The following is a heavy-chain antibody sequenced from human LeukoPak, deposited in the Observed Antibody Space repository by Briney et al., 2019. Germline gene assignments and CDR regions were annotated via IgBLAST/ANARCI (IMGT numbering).Heavy chain of an antibody. V-gene: IGHV4-34*01. CDR3: ARNTYDYGDYFFDY. Sequence: SETLSLTCAAYGGSFSGYYWSWIRQPPGKGLEWIGEIDHSGSTNYNPSLKSRVTMSVDTSENQFSLKLSSVTAADTAVYYCARNTYDYGDYFFDYWGQGTLVTVSS. J-gene: IGHJ4*02. CDR2: IDHSGST. D-gene: IGHD4-17*01. CDR1: GGSFSGYY.